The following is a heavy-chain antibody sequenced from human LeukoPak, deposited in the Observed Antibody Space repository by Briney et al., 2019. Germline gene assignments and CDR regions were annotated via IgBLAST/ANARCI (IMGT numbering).Heavy chain of an antibody. V-gene: IGHV4-59*01. D-gene: IGHD5-12*01. CDR2: IFHDGVT. CDR1: GASISGNY. J-gene: IGHJ4*02. Sequence: SETLSLTCAVSGASISGNYWSWIRQSPEKGLEWIGHIFHDGVTDYNPSLMSRVSIFSDTPKNHFSLRLTSVTAADTAVYYCAKFSRWLPFEYWGQGALVTVSS. CDR3: AKFSRWLPFEY.